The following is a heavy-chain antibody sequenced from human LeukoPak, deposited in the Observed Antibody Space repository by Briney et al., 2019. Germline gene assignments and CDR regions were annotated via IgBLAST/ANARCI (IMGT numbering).Heavy chain of an antibody. Sequence: GASVKVSCKASGGTFSSYAISWVRQAPGQGLEWMGGIIPIFGTANYAQKFQGRVTITADESTSTAYMELSSLRSEDTAVYYCARGSESEGRYYYYYMDVWGKGTTVTVSS. D-gene: IGHD1-14*01. V-gene: IGHV1-69*13. CDR1: GGTFSSYA. J-gene: IGHJ6*03. CDR3: ARGSESEGRYYYYYMDV. CDR2: IIPIFGTA.